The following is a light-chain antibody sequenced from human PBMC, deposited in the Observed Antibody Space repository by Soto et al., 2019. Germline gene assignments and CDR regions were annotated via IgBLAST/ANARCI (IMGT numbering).Light chain of an antibody. CDR3: QQYHNWPPWT. CDR1: QSVSNN. V-gene: IGKV3-15*01. CDR2: DAS. J-gene: IGKJ1*01. Sequence: ILMTQSPATLSVSPGERATLSCRASQSVSNNLAWYQHKPGQAPRLLIYDASTRATGIPARFSGSGSGTEFTLTISGLQSEDFSVYYCQQYHNWPPWTFGQGTKVEIK.